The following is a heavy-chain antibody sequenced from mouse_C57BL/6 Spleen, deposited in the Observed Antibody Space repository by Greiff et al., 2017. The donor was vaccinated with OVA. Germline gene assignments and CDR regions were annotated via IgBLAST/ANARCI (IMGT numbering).Heavy chain of an antibody. Sequence: QVQLQQSGPELVKPGASVKISCTASGYAFSSSWMNWVKQRPGKGLEWIGRIYPGDGDTNYNGKFTGKATLTADNSSSTAYMQLSSLTSEDSAVYFCARSSYSNLWFAYWGQGTLVTVSA. J-gene: IGHJ3*01. CDR3: ARSSYSNLWFAY. D-gene: IGHD2-5*01. CDR2: IYPGDGDT. CDR1: GYAFSSSW. V-gene: IGHV1-82*01.